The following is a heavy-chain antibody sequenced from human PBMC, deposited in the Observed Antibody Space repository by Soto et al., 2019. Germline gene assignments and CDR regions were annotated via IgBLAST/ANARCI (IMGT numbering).Heavy chain of an antibody. D-gene: IGHD3-3*01. CDR3: ARAPSHYDFWSGYYTDYYYGMDV. Sequence: ASGKVSGKASGYTFTGYYMHWVRQAPGQGLEWMGWINPNSGGTNYAQKFQGRVTMTRDTSISTAYMELSRLRSDDTAVYYCARAPSHYDFWSGYYTDYYYGMDVWGQGTTVTVSS. CDR2: INPNSGGT. CDR1: GYTFTGYY. V-gene: IGHV1-2*02. J-gene: IGHJ6*02.